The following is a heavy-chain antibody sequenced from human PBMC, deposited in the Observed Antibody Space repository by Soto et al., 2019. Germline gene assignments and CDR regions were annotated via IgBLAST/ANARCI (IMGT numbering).Heavy chain of an antibody. V-gene: IGHV1-3*01. Sequence: ASVKVSCKASGYTFTSYAMHWVRQAPGQRLEWMGWINAGNGNTKYSQKFQGRVTTTRDTSASTAYMELSSLRSEDTAVYYCARISLNDYGDYDAFDIWGQGTMVTVSS. J-gene: IGHJ3*02. CDR1: GYTFTSYA. D-gene: IGHD4-17*01. CDR2: INAGNGNT. CDR3: ARISLNDYGDYDAFDI.